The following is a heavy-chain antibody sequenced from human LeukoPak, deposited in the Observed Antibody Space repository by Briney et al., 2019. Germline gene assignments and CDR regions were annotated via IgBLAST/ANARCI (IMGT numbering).Heavy chain of an antibody. CDR2: IYYSGTT. CDR1: GGSISSYY. J-gene: IGHJ4*02. CDR3: ARRQRRGSGSYYLTFDY. V-gene: IGHV4-59*01. D-gene: IGHD3-10*01. Sequence: KTSETLSLTCTVSGGSISSYYWNWIRQPPGKGLEWIGYIYYSGTTNYNPSLRSRVSMSVDTSKDQFSLRLSSVTAADTAVYYCARRQRRGSGSYYLTFDYWGQGTLVTVSS.